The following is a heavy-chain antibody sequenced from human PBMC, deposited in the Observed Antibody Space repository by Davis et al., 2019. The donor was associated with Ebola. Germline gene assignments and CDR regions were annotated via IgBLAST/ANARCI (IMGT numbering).Heavy chain of an antibody. CDR2: IYYSGST. CDR1: GGSISRGGYY. V-gene: IGHV4-31*03. J-gene: IGHJ6*02. CDR3: ARDRGDSSSWYVSYYGMDV. D-gene: IGHD6-13*01. Sequence: PSETLSLTCTVSGGSISRGGYYWSWIRQHPGKDLEWIGYIYYSGSTYYNPSLKSRVTISVDTSKNQFSLKLSSVTAADTAVYYCARDRGDSSSWYVSYYGMDVWGQGTTVTVSS.